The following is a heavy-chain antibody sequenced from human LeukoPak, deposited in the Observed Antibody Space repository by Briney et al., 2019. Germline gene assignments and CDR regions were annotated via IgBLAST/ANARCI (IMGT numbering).Heavy chain of an antibody. Sequence: SVKVSCKASGGTFSSYAISWVRQAPGQGLEWMGRIIPIFGIANYAQKFQGRVTITADKSTRTAYMELSSLRSEDTAVYYCARDSHYDFWSGYYSYYYGMDVWGQGTTVTVSS. CDR1: GGTFSSYA. J-gene: IGHJ6*02. D-gene: IGHD3-3*01. V-gene: IGHV1-69*04. CDR3: ARDSHYDFWSGYYSYYYGMDV. CDR2: IIPIFGIA.